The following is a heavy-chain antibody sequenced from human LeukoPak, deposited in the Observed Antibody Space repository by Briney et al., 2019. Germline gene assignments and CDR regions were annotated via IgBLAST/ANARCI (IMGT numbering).Heavy chain of an antibody. CDR2: IYYSGST. V-gene: IGHV4-30-4*08. CDR1: GGSISSGDYY. J-gene: IGHJ4*02. CDR3: AGYEYSSTNSDY. D-gene: IGHD6-6*01. Sequence: SQTLSLTCTVSGGSISSGDYYWSWIRQPPGKGLEWIGYIYYSGSTYYNPSLKSRVTISVGTSKNQFSLKLSSVTAADTAVYYCAGYEYSSTNSDYWSQGTLVTVSS.